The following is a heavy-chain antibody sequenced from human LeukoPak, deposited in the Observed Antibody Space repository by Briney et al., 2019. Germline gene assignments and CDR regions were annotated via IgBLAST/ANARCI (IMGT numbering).Heavy chain of an antibody. J-gene: IGHJ6*02. Sequence: SETLSLTCTVSGGSISSYYWSWIRQPPGKGLEWIGYIYYSGSTNYNPSLKSRVTISVDTSKNQFSLKLSSVTAADTAVYYCARERWVPDYYGSGSYYYGMDVWGQGTTVTVSS. D-gene: IGHD3-10*01. CDR1: GGSISSYY. CDR2: IYYSGST. V-gene: IGHV4-59*01. CDR3: ARERWVPDYYGSGSYYYGMDV.